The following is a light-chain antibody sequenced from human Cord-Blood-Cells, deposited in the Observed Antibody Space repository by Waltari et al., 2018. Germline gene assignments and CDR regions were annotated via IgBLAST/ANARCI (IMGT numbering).Light chain of an antibody. CDR1: QDISND. J-gene: IGKJ4*01. CDR2: DAS. Sequence: DIQMTQSPSSLSASVGDRVTITCQASQDISNDLNWYQQTPGKAPKLLIYDASNLETGVPSRFSGSGSGTDFTFTISSLQPEDIATYYCQQYDNLPPALTFGGGTKVEIK. V-gene: IGKV1-33*01. CDR3: QQYDNLPPALT.